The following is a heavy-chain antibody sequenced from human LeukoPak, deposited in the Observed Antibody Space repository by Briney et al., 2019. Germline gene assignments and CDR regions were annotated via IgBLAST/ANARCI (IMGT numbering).Heavy chain of an antibody. V-gene: IGHV4-4*07. D-gene: IGHD3-10*01. CDR3: ARTMILGVENWFDP. Sequence: PSETLSLTCTVSGDSISSYYWSWIRQLAGKGLEWIGRMYIIGRSNYNPSLRSRVTISVDTSKNQLSLKLRSVTAADTAVYYCARTMILGVENWFDPWGQGTLVTVSS. CDR2: MYIIGRS. J-gene: IGHJ5*02. CDR1: GDSISSYY.